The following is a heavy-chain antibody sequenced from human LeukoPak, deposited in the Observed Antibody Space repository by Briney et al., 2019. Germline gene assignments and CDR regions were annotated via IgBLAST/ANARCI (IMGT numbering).Heavy chain of an antibody. J-gene: IGHJ4*02. CDR1: GFSFSNYS. V-gene: IGHV3-23*01. CDR3: ARNSPNYY. Sequence: GGSLRLSCTASGFSFSNYSMNWVRQAPWKGLEWVSGISGGGGTTYYADSVKGRFTISRDNSKNTLYLQMNSLRAEDTAVYYCARNSPNYYWGQGTLVTVSS. D-gene: IGHD1/OR15-1a*01. CDR2: ISGGGGTT.